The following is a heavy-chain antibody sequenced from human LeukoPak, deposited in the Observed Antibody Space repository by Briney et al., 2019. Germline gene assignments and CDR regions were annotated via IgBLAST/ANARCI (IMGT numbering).Heavy chain of an antibody. D-gene: IGHD3-10*01. V-gene: IGHV1-18*01. J-gene: IGHJ4*02. CDR2: IRVYNGNP. Sequence: ASVKVSCKASGYTFSGYGINWVRQAPGQGLEWIGWIRVYNGNPNYAQRFQGRVTMTTDTSTSTAYMELRSLRSDDTAVYYCARDLDGSGSYYTDYWGQGTLVTVSS. CDR1: GYTFSGYG. CDR3: ARDLDGSGSYYTDY.